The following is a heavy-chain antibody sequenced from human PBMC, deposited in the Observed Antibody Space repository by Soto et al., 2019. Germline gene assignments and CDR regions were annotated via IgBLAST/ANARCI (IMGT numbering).Heavy chain of an antibody. V-gene: IGHV4-30-4*01. D-gene: IGHD2-21*02. J-gene: IGHJ2*01. CDR2: IYYSGST. Sequence: PSETLSLTCTVSGGSISSGDYYWSWIRQPPGKGLEWIGYIYYSGSTYYNPSLKSRVTISVDTSKNQFSLKLSSVTAADTAVYYCATQSYYCGGDCYSTGYWYFDLWGRGTLVTVSS. CDR3: ATQSYYCGGDCYSTGYWYFDL. CDR1: GGSISSGDYY.